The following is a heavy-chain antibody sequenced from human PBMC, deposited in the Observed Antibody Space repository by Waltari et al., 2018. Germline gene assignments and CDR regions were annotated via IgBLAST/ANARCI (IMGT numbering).Heavy chain of an antibody. CDR2: ISYDGSNK. CDR3: ASSVYGSGSYGY. D-gene: IGHD3-10*01. V-gene: IGHV3-30*01. Sequence: QVQLVESGGGVVQPGRSLRLSCAASGFTFSSYAMPWVRQAPGKGLEWVAVISYDGSNKYYADSVKGRFTISRDNSKNTLYLQMNSLRAEDTAVYYCASSVYGSGSYGYWGQGTLVTVSS. CDR1: GFTFSSYA. J-gene: IGHJ4*02.